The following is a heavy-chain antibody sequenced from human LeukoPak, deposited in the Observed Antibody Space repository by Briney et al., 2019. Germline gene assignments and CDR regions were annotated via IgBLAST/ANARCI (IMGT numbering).Heavy chain of an antibody. J-gene: IGHJ4*02. D-gene: IGHD6-19*01. V-gene: IGHV3-20*04. CDR3: ARDYSSGWYGSVH. CDR1: GFTFDDYG. Sequence: PGGSLRLSCAASGFTFDDYGMSWVRQAPGKGLEWVSGIKWNDGSTGYADSVKGRFTISRDNAKNSLYVQMNSLRAEDTAFYYCARDYSSGWYGSVHWGQGTLVTVSS. CDR2: IKWNDGST.